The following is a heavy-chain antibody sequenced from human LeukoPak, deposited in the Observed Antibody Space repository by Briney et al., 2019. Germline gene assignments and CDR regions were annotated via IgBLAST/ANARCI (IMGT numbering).Heavy chain of an antibody. Sequence: GGSLRLSCAASGFTFRSYGMHWVRQAPGRGLEWVAVIWYEGSDKHYADSMKGRFTISRDNSKNTLYLQLNSLRAEDTAVYYCARGSSSWYYFDYWGQGTLVTVSS. CDR2: IWYEGSDK. D-gene: IGHD6-13*01. CDR1: GFTFRSYG. CDR3: ARGSSSWYYFDY. J-gene: IGHJ4*02. V-gene: IGHV3-33*01.